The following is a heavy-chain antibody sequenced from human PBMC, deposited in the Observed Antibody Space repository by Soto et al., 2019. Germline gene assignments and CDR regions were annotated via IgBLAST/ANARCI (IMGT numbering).Heavy chain of an antibody. Sequence: PGGSLRLSCVASGYTFNSHEMNWVRQAPGKGLEWISSISGSGTTNYAESVKGRFTISRDNAHNSLFLEMKDLRVEDTAVYYCARGGIHWGQGTLVTVSS. CDR2: ISGSGTT. CDR1: GYTFNSHE. D-gene: IGHD3-16*01. J-gene: IGHJ4*02. CDR3: ARGGIH. V-gene: IGHV3-48*03.